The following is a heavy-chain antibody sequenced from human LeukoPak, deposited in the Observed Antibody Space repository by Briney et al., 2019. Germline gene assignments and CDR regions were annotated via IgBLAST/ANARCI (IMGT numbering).Heavy chain of an antibody. CDR2: IRSKANSYAT. CDR3: TGSGPLYDY. V-gene: IGHV3-73*01. J-gene: IGHJ4*02. Sequence: GGSPRLSCAASGFTFSGSAMHWFRQASGKGLEWVGRIRSKANSYATAYAASVKGRFTISRDDSKNTAYLQMNSLKTEDTAVYYCTGSGPLYDYWGQGTLVTVSS. CDR1: GFTFSGSA. D-gene: IGHD3-3*01.